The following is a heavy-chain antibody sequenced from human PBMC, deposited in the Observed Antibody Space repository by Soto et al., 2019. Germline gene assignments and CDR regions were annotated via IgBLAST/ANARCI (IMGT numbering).Heavy chain of an antibody. CDR1: GFTFSSYE. CDR2: ISSSGSTI. Sequence: GALRLSCAASGFTFSSYEMNWVRQAPGKGLEWVSYISSSGSTIYYADSVKGRFTISRDNAKNSLYLQMNSLRAEDTAVYYCARVLGWSGGSCYSRDGNWVDPWGQGTLVTVSS. CDR3: ARVLGWSGGSCYSRDGNWVDP. D-gene: IGHD2-15*01. V-gene: IGHV3-48*03. J-gene: IGHJ5*02.